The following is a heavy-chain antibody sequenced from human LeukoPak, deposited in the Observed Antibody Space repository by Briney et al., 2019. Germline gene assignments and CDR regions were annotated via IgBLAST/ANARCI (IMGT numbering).Heavy chain of an antibody. J-gene: IGHJ4*02. D-gene: IGHD3-3*01. CDR3: AKVANDFWSGYYDY. V-gene: IGHV3-9*01. CDR2: ISWNSGSI. CDR1: GFTFDDYA. Sequence: GGSLRLSCAASGFTFDDYAMPWVRQAPGKGLEWVSGISWNSGSIGYADSVKGRFTISRDNAKSSLYLQMNSLRAEDTALYYCAKVANDFWSGYYDYWGQGTLVTVSS.